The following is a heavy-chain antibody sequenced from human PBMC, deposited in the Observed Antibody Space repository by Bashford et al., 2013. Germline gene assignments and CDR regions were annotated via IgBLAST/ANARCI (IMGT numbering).Heavy chain of an antibody. CDR3: ASVYYDSSGYGDY. CDR2: IYHYGST. J-gene: IGHJ4*02. V-gene: IGHV4-39*07. CDR1: GGSISSSNYY. D-gene: IGHD3-22*01. Sequence: SETLSLTCTVSGGSISSSNYYWGWIRQPPGKGLEWIGYIYHYGSTTYNPSLKSRVSISVDTSKNQFSLSLNSVTAADTAVYYCASVYYDSSGYGDYWGQGTLVTVSS.